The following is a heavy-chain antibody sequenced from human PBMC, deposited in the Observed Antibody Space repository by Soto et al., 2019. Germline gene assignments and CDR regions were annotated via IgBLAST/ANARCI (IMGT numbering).Heavy chain of an antibody. V-gene: IGHV3-23*01. D-gene: IGHD2-15*01. CDR2: ISGSGGST. CDR3: AKDSSCSGGSCYNPGGC. Sequence: EVQLLESGGGLVQPGGSLRLSCAASGFTFSSYAMSWVRQAPGKGLEWVSAISGSGGSTYYADSVKGRFTISRDNSKNTLYLQMNSLRADDTAVYYCAKDSSCSGGSCYNPGGCWGQGTLVTVSS. J-gene: IGHJ4*02. CDR1: GFTFSSYA.